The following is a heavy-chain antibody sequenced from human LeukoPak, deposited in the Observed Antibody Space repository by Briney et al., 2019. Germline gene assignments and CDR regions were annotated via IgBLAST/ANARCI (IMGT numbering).Heavy chain of an antibody. J-gene: IGHJ5*02. CDR3: ARAVAATSPRTNWFDP. CDR2: IYYSGST. V-gene: IGHV4-39*01. Sequence: PSETLSLTCTVSGGSISSSSYYWGWIRQPPGKGLEWIGSIYYSGSTYYNLSLKSRVTISVDTSKNQFSLKLSSVTAADTAVYYCARAVAATSPRTNWFDPWGQGTLVTVSS. CDR1: GGSISSSSYY. D-gene: IGHD2-15*01.